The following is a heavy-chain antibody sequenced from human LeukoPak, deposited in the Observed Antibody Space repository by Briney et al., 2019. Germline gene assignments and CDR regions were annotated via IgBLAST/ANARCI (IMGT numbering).Heavy chain of an antibody. CDR1: GASISSGSNY. V-gene: IGHV4-39*07. J-gene: IGHJ3*02. Sequence: SETLSLTCSVSGASISSGSNYWGWLRQPPGTTLEWFVSIYSSGSTYDNSLLESRVIIIIDTTKTHFFLTMSPRTAGNAVVYSCARTSAAAERIWGQGTMVTVSS. D-gene: IGHD6-13*01. CDR3: ARTSAAAERI. CDR2: IYSSGST.